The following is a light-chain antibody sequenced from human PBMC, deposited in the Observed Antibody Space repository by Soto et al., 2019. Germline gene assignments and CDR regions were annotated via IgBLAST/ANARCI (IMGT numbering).Light chain of an antibody. CDR2: GAS. Sequence: EIVLTQSPGTLSFSPGERATLSCRASQSVSSSYLAWYQQKPGQAPRLLIYGASSRATGIPDRFSGSGSGTDFTLTISRLEPEDFGVYYCQQYGSSPWTFGQGTKVDIK. CDR1: QSVSSSY. J-gene: IGKJ1*01. V-gene: IGKV3-20*01. CDR3: QQYGSSPWT.